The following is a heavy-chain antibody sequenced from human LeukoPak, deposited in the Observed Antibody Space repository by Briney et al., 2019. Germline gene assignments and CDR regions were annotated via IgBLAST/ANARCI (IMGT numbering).Heavy chain of an antibody. Sequence: PGGFLRLSCAASGFTFSSYAMSWVRQAPGKGLEWVSAISGSGGSTYYADSVKGRFTISRDNSKNTLYLQMNSLRAEDTAVYYCAKDLSDSSGYYYLLGDYWGQGTLVTVSS. J-gene: IGHJ4*02. V-gene: IGHV3-23*01. D-gene: IGHD3-22*01. CDR1: GFTFSSYA. CDR3: AKDLSDSSGYYYLLGDY. CDR2: ISGSGGST.